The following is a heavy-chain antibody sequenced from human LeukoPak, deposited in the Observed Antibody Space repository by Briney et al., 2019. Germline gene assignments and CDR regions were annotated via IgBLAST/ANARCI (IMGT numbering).Heavy chain of an antibody. V-gene: IGHV3-7*01. CDR3: ARVYADYYGSGSYYPNDY. Sequence: GGSLRLSCAASGFTFSSYWMSWVRQAPGKGLEWVANIKQDGSEKYYVDSVKGRFTISRDNAKNSLYLQMNSLRAEDTAVYYCARVYADYYGSGSYYPNDYWGQGTLVTVSS. CDR2: IKQDGSEK. J-gene: IGHJ4*02. CDR1: GFTFSSYW. D-gene: IGHD3-10*01.